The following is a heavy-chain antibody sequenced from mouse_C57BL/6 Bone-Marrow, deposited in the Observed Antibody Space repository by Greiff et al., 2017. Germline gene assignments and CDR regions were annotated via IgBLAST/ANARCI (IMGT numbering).Heavy chain of an antibody. CDR3: ARHRGLRRGWYFDV. CDR2: ISGGGGNT. V-gene: IGHV5-9*01. J-gene: IGHJ1*03. CDR1: GFTFSSYT. D-gene: IGHD2-4*01. Sequence: DVKLVESGGGLVKPGGSLKLSCAASGFTFSSYTMSWVRQTPGKRLEWVATISGGGGNTYYPDSVKGRFTISRDNSKNTLYLQMSSLRSEDTALYYCARHRGLRRGWYFDVWGTGTTVTVSS.